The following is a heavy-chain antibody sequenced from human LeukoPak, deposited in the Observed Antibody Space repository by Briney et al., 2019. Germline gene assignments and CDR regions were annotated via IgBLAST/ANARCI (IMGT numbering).Heavy chain of an antibody. Sequence: GASVKVSCKASGYTFTGYYIHWVRQAPGQGLEWMGWINPNSGGTNYVQKFQGRVTMTRDTSISTAYMELSRLRSEDTAVYYCARGTSDIDYDSSGYSNWFDPWGQGTLVTVSS. D-gene: IGHD3-22*01. CDR2: INPNSGGT. J-gene: IGHJ5*02. V-gene: IGHV1-2*02. CDR1: GYTFTGYY. CDR3: ARGTSDIDYDSSGYSNWFDP.